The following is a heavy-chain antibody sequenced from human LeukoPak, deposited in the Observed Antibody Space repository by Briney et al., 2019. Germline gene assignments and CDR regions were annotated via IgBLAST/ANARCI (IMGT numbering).Heavy chain of an antibody. V-gene: IGHV4-4*02. CDR2: IYHSGNT. Sequence: PSETLSLTCAVSGGSISSNNWWSWVRQPPGKGLEWIAEIYHSGNTNYNPSLKSRVTLSVDKSKNQFSLKLSSVTAADTAVYYCARDRGVYGSSLDYWGQGTLVTVSS. D-gene: IGHD6-13*01. CDR3: ARDRGVYGSSLDY. J-gene: IGHJ4*02. CDR1: GGSISSNNW.